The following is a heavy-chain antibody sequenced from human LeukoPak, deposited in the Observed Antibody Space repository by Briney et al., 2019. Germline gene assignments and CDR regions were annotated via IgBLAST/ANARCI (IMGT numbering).Heavy chain of an antibody. Sequence: ASVKVSCKASGGTFSSYAISWVRQAPGQGFEWLGWINTRTGTPTYAQGFTGRLVFSLDTSVSTSYLQISGLKAEDTAVYYCARDVGPGGTFDSWGQGTLVTVSS. J-gene: IGHJ4*02. CDR3: ARDVGPGGTFDS. D-gene: IGHD2-15*01. V-gene: IGHV7-4-1*02. CDR1: GGTFSSYA. CDR2: INTRTGTP.